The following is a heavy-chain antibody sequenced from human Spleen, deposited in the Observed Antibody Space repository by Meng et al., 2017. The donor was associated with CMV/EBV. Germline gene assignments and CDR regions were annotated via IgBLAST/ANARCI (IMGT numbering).Heavy chain of an antibody. Sequence: GESLKISCAASGFTFSNAWMSWVRQAPGKGPEWVGRIKSKTDGGTTDYAAPVKGRFTISRDDSKNTLYLQMNSLKTEDTAVYYCTTEDSGSYLRTDYWGQGTLVTVSS. J-gene: IGHJ4*02. V-gene: IGHV3-15*01. D-gene: IGHD1-26*01. CDR2: IKSKTDGGTT. CDR3: TTEDSGSYLRTDY. CDR1: GFTFSNAW.